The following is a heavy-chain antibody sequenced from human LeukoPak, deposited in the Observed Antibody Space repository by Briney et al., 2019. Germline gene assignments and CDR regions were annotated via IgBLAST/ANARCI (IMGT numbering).Heavy chain of an antibody. CDR1: GGSFSGYY. CDR2: IKLDGTEK. Sequence: ETLSLTCAVYGGSFSGYYWSWIRQPPGKGLQWVANIKLDGTEKYYVDSVKGRFTISRDDPKNTVFLQMESLRAEDTAVYYCARISVVSYYFEYWGQGTLVTVSS. V-gene: IGHV3-7*01. D-gene: IGHD2-8*02. J-gene: IGHJ4*02. CDR3: ARISVVSYYFEY.